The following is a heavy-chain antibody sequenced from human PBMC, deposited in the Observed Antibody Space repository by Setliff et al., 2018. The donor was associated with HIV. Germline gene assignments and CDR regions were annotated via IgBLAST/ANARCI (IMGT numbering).Heavy chain of an antibody. CDR3: ARASLYYFDSTGHLFRALENRGPNGYGFDV. V-gene: IGHV4-61*09. CDR2: TYTSGSA. Sequence: SETLSLTCTVSGGSISSGTYYWSRIRQPAGKGLEWIGHTYTSGSANYNPSLKSRVTISVDTSKNQLSLKLSSVTAADTAVYFCARASLYYFDSTGHLFRALENRGPNGYGFDVWGQGTMVTVSS. CDR1: GGSISSGTYY. D-gene: IGHD3-22*01. J-gene: IGHJ3*01.